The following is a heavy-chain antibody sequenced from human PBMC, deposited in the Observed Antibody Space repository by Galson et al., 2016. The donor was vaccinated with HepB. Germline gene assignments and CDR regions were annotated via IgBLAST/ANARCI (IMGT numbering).Heavy chain of an antibody. Sequence: SLRLTCAASGFTFSNYAMSWVRQAPGKGLEWVLGISGTGGTTYYADSVKGRFTISRDNFKNTLYPRMNSLRAEDTAVYYCAKGDDFWSGYYGGLWGQGTLVTVSS. CDR2: ISGTGGTT. V-gene: IGHV3-23*01. CDR1: GFTFSNYA. CDR3: AKGDDFWSGYYGGL. D-gene: IGHD3-3*01. J-gene: IGHJ4*02.